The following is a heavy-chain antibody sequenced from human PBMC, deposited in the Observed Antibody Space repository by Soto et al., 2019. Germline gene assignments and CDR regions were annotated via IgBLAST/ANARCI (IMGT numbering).Heavy chain of an antibody. J-gene: IGHJ6*02. CDR1: GFTFSGSA. V-gene: IGHV3-73*01. CDR2: IRSKANSYAT. Sequence: GGSLRLSCAASGFTFSGSAMHWVRQASGKGLEWVGRIRSKANSYATAYAASVKGRFTIPRDDSKNTAYLQMNSLKTEDTAVYYCTRVDTAMVLLGYYYGMDVWGQGTTVTVSS. CDR3: TRVDTAMVLLGYYYGMDV. D-gene: IGHD5-18*01.